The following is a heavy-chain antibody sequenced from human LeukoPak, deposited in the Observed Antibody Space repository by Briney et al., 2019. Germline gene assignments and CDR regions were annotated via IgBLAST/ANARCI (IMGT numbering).Heavy chain of an antibody. CDR3: AKVGVVATRRFDS. Sequence: PGGSLRLSCAASGITFSSYAMSWVRQAPGKGLEWVSTISGSGVSTYYADSVKGRFIVSRDNSKNTLYLQMNSLGAEDTAFYYCAKVGVVATRRFDSWGQGTLVTVSS. D-gene: IGHD5-12*01. CDR1: GITFSSYA. CDR2: ISGSGVST. J-gene: IGHJ4*02. V-gene: IGHV3-23*01.